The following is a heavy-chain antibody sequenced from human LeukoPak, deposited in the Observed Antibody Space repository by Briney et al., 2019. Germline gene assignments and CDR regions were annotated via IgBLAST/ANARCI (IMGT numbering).Heavy chain of an antibody. CDR3: ARGIGYYDSSGYPYFDY. CDR1: GDSISGYY. V-gene: IGHV4-59*12. J-gene: IGHJ4*02. D-gene: IGHD3-22*01. Sequence: PSETLSLTCSVSGDSISGYYWSWIRQPPGKGLEWIGYIYYSGSTSYNPSLKSRVTMSVDTSKNQFSLKLSSVTAADTAVYYCARGIGYYDSSGYPYFDYWGQGTLVTVSS. CDR2: IYYSGST.